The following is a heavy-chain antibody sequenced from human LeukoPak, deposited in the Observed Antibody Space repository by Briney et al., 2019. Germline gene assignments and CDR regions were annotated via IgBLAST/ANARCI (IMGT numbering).Heavy chain of an antibody. CDR3: ARDNSVRDEAWWFNP. D-gene: IGHD5-24*01. Sequence: ASVKVSCKASGYTFTSYGISWVRQAPGQGLEWMGWISGYNGKTNYAQKLQGRVTMTTDTSTNTAYMELSSLRSEDTAVYYCARDNSVRDEAWWFNPWGQGTLVTVSS. CDR2: ISGYNGKT. V-gene: IGHV1-18*01. J-gene: IGHJ5*02. CDR1: GYTFTSYG.